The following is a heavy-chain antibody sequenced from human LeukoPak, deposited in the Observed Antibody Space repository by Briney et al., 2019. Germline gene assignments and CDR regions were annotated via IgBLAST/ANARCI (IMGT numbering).Heavy chain of an antibody. Sequence: GGSLRLSCAASGFTVSDTYMRWVRQAPGKGLEWVSSIGSSSSYIYHADSVKGRFTISRDNAKNSLYLQMNSLRAEDTAVYYCARRAWDAFDIWGQGTMVTVSS. J-gene: IGHJ3*02. V-gene: IGHV3-11*06. CDR1: GFTVSDTY. CDR3: ARRAWDAFDI. CDR2: IGSSSSYI.